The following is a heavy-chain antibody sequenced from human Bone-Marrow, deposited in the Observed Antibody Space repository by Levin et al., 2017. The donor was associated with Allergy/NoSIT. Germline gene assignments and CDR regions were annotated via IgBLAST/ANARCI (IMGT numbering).Heavy chain of an antibody. CDR2: ISYDGSNK. J-gene: IGHJ3*02. CDR1: GFTFSSYA. V-gene: IGHV3-30-3*01. Sequence: GGSLRLSCAASGFTFSSYAMHWVRQAPGKGLEWVAVISYDGSNKYYADSVKGRFTISRDNSKNTLYLQMNSLRAEDTAVYYCARDLKRRGSVGGAFDIWGQGTMVTVSS. D-gene: IGHD5-12*01. CDR3: ARDLKRRGSVGGAFDI.